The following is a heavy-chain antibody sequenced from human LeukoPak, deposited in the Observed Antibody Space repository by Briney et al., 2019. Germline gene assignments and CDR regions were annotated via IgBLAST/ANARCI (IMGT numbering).Heavy chain of an antibody. CDR3: ARGAGYNYPYYFGY. CDR1: GFPVRSNY. J-gene: IGHJ4*02. Sequence: PGGSLRLPCAASGFPVRSNYMNWVRPAPGTGLEGGSVIYGGGNIYYADSVKGRFTISRDNSKNTLYLQMNSLRAEDTAVYYCARGAGYNYPYYFGYWGQGTLVTVSS. D-gene: IGHD5-24*01. CDR2: IYGGGNI. V-gene: IGHV3-53*01.